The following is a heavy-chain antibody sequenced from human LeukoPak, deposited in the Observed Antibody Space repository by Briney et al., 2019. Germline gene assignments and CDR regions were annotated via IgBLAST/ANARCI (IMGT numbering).Heavy chain of an antibody. J-gene: IGHJ4*02. V-gene: IGHV4-59*08. D-gene: IGHD6-19*01. CDR3: ARSYSSGSYYFDY. Sequence: SETLSLTCTVSGGSISSYYWSWIRQPPGKGLEWIGYIYYSGSTDYNPSLKSRVTISVDTSKNQFSLELSSVTAADTAVYYCARSYSSGSYYFDYWGQGTQVTVSS. CDR1: GGSISSYY. CDR2: IYYSGST.